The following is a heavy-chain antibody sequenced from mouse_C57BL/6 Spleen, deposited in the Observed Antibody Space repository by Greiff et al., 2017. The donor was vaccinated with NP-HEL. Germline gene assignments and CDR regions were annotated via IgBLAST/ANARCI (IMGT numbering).Heavy chain of an antibody. V-gene: IGHV1-72*01. Sequence: QVQLKQPGAELVKPGASVKLSCKASGYTFTSYWMHWVKQRPGRGLEWIGRIDPNSGGTKYNEKFKSKATLTVDKPSSTAYMQLSSLTSEDSAVYYCARSALDGYYDAMDYWGQGTSVTVSS. CDR3: ARSALDGYYDAMDY. D-gene: IGHD2-3*01. CDR1: GYTFTSYW. CDR2: IDPNSGGT. J-gene: IGHJ4*01.